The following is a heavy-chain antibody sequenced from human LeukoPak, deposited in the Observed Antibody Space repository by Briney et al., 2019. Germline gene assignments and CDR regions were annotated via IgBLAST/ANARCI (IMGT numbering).Heavy chain of an antibody. J-gene: IGHJ5*02. Sequence: GGSLRLPCAASGFTFSSYYVHWVRQAPGKGLERVAIISYDGSNKYYADSVKDRFTISRDNSKNTLFLQMNSLRAEDTAVYYCARDLGWFGEDWFDPWGQGNLVTVSS. CDR3: ARDLGWFGEDWFDP. V-gene: IGHV3-30*03. CDR1: GFTFSSYY. CDR2: ISYDGSNK. D-gene: IGHD3-10*01.